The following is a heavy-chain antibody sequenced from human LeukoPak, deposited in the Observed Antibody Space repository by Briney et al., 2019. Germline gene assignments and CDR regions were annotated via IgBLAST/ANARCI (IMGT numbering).Heavy chain of an antibody. CDR2: IYYCGST. J-gene: IGHJ4*02. Sequence: SETLSLTCNVSGGSISSYYWSWIRQSPGKGLEWIGYIYYCGSTNYSPSLKSRVTISLDTSKRQFSLKLSSVTAVDTAIYYCARRLGYRSGYYFDYWGQGTLVTVSS. D-gene: IGHD5-18*01. CDR3: ARRLGYRSGYYFDY. CDR1: GGSISSYY. V-gene: IGHV4-59*08.